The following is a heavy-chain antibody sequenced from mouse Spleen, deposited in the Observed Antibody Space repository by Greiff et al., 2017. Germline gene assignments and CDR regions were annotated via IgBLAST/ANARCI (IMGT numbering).Heavy chain of an antibody. D-gene: IGHD2-3*01. J-gene: IGHJ2*01. CDR3: ARDRDGYDH. CDR2: ISYDGSN. CDR1: GYSITSGYY. V-gene: IGHV3-6*01. Sequence: EVQLQQSGPGLVKPSQSLSLTCSVTGYSITSGYYWNWIRQFPGNKLEWMGYISYDGSNNYIPSLKNRISITRDTSKNQFFLKLNSVTTEDTATYYCARDRDGYDHWGQGTTLTVSS.